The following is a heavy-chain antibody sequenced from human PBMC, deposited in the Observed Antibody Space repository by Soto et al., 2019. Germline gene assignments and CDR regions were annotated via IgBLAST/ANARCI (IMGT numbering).Heavy chain of an antibody. Sequence: PSETLSLTCAVYGGSFSGYYWSWIRQPPGKGLEWIGEINHSGSTNYNPSLKSRVTISVDTSKNQFSLKLSSVTAADTAVYYCARVPHYGSGSYYKSSPNWFDPWGQGTLVTVSS. V-gene: IGHV4-34*01. D-gene: IGHD3-10*01. CDR1: GGSFSGYY. CDR2: INHSGST. J-gene: IGHJ5*02. CDR3: ARVPHYGSGSYYKSSPNWFDP.